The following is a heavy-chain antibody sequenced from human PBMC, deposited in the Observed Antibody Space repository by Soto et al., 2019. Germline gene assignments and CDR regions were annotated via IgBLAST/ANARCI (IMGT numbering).Heavy chain of an antibody. Sequence: VRLSCTGSGFTFSSSTMTWVRQGPGKGLEWVSSISSSSSYIYFADSLKGRFTISRDNAKNSLYLQMNSLRAEDTAVYYCARDIGEMSAVWGQGAQVTVSS. V-gene: IGHV3-21*06. CDR2: ISSSSSYI. CDR3: ARDIGEMSAV. CDR1: GFTFSSST. J-gene: IGHJ4*02. D-gene: IGHD3-10*01.